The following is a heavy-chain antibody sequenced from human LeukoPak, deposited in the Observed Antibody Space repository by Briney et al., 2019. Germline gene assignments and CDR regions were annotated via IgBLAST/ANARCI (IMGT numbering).Heavy chain of an antibody. V-gene: IGHV3-7*01. CDR1: GFTFSSYC. J-gene: IGHJ4*02. Sequence: GGSLRLSCAASGFTFSSYCMSWVRQAPGKGLEWVANIKQDGSEKYYVDSVKGRFTISRDNAKNSLYLQMNSLRAEDTAVYYCARVSRIYYDFWSGYSPFDYWGQGTLVTVSS. D-gene: IGHD3-3*01. CDR2: IKQDGSEK. CDR3: ARVSRIYYDFWSGYSPFDY.